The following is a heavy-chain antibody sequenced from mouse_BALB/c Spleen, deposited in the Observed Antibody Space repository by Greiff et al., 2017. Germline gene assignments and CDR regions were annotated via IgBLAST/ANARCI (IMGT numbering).Heavy chain of an antibody. V-gene: IGHV2-9*02. CDR2: IWAGGST. D-gene: IGHD1-1*01. J-gene: IGHJ1*01. Sequence: VKLMESGPGLVAPSQSLSITCTVSGFSLTSYGVHWVRQPPGKGLEWLGVIWAGGSTNYNSALMSRLSISKDNSKSQVFLKMNSLQTDDTAMYYCARDYYGSSYWYFDVGGAGTTVTVSS. CDR3: ARDYYGSSYWYFDV. CDR1: GFSLTSYG.